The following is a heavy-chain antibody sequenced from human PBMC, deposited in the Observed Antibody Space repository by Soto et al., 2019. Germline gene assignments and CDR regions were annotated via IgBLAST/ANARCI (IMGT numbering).Heavy chain of an antibody. J-gene: IGHJ4*02. CDR2: ISGSGGST. V-gene: IGHV3-23*01. Sequence: GGSLRLSCAASGFTFSSYAMSWVRQAPGKGLEWASAISGSGGSTYYADSVKGRFTISRDNSKNTLYLQMNSLRAEDTAVYYCAKGSRAVAGTYPADYWGQGTLVTVSS. CDR3: AKGSRAVAGTYPADY. CDR1: GFTFSSYA. D-gene: IGHD6-19*01.